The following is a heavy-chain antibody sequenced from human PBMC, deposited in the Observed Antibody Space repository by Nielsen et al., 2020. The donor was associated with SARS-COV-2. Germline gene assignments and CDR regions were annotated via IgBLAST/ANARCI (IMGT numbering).Heavy chain of an antibody. CDR3: ARVEGSSWYFDY. D-gene: IGHD6-13*01. Sequence: GGSLRLSCAASGFPFSSYEMNWVRQAPGKGLEWVANIKGDGSEKYYVDSVKGRFIISRDNAKNSLYLQMNGLRVEDTAVYYCARVEGSSWYFDYWGQGTLVTVSS. J-gene: IGHJ4*02. V-gene: IGHV3-7*03. CDR1: GFPFSSYE. CDR2: IKGDGSEK.